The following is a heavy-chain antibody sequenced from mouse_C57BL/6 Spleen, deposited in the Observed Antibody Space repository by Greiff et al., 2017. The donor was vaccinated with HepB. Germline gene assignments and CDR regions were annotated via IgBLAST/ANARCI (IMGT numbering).Heavy chain of an antibody. D-gene: IGHD2-14*01. CDR1: GYTFTSYW. CDR3: AREVLGY. Sequence: QVQLQQPGAELVKPGASVKLSCKASGYTFTSYWMQWVKQRPGQGLEWIGEIDPSDSYTNYNQKFKGKATLTVDTSSSTAYMQLSSLTSEDSAVYYCAREVLGYWGQGTTLTVSS. J-gene: IGHJ2*01. CDR2: IDPSDSYT. V-gene: IGHV1-50*01.